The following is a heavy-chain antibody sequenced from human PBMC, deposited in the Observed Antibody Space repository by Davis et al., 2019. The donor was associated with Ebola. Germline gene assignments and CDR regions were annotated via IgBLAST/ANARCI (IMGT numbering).Heavy chain of an antibody. J-gene: IGHJ6*02. CDR3: ARDRSSKYYDFWSGYSVSGNGMDV. Sequence: MPSETLSLTCNVSGDSINSYYWAWIRQPPGKGLEWVGHIFYAGNTYYNPSLQSRMTISVDRSKNQFSLTLRSVIASDTAVYFCARDRSSKYYDFWSGYSVSGNGMDVWGQGTTVTVSS. V-gene: IGHV4-59*01. D-gene: IGHD3-3*01. CDR1: GDSINSYY. CDR2: IFYAGNT.